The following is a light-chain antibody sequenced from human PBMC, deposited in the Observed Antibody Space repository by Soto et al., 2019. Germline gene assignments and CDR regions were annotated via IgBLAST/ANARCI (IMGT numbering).Light chain of an antibody. CDR1: QIVSPN. CDR2: GAS. V-gene: IGKV3D-15*01. Sequence: ETVLTQSPALLSVSPGERATLFCRASQIVSPNLAWYQQKPGQAPRLLIYGASNRATGIPDRFSGSGSGTEFTLTISSLQPDDFATYYCQQYNSYSPWTFGQGTKVDIK. CDR3: QQYNSYSPWT. J-gene: IGKJ1*01.